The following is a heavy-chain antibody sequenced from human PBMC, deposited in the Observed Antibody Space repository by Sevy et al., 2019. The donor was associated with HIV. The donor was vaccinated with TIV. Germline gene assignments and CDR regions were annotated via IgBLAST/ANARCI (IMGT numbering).Heavy chain of an antibody. V-gene: IGHV3-21*01. Sequence: GGSLRLSCAASGFTFSSYSMNWVRQAPGKGLEWVSSISSSSSYIYYADSVKGRFTISRDNAKNSLYLQMNSLRAEDTAVYYCARDVGAYYSDYWGQGTLVTVSS. CDR3: ARDVGAYYSDY. CDR1: GFTFSSYS. D-gene: IGHD1-26*01. J-gene: IGHJ4*02. CDR2: ISSSSSYI.